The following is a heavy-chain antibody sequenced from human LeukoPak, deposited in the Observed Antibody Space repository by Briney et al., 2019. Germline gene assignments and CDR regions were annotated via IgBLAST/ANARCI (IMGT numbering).Heavy chain of an antibody. V-gene: IGHV6-1*01. Sequence: SQTLSLTCAISGDSVSSNSAAWNWVRQSPSRGLEWLGRTYYRSKWYSHYSVSVKSRITINPDTSRIQFSLQLNSVTPEDTAVYYCARGPGYFQHWGQGTLVTVSS. CDR1: GDSVSSNSAA. D-gene: IGHD2-8*02. J-gene: IGHJ1*01. CDR3: ARGPGYFQH. CDR2: TYYRSKWYS.